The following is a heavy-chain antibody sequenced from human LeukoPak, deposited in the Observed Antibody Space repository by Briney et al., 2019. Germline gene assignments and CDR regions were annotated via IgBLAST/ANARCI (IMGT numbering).Heavy chain of an antibody. CDR2: ITTYNGHT. CDR3: ARDLGVRANNWFDP. V-gene: IGHV1-18*01. J-gene: IGHJ5*02. CDR1: SYTFTSYG. Sequence: ASVKVSCKASSYTFTSYGISWVRQAPGQGLEWMGWITTYNGHTNYAQKLQGRVTMTTDTSTSTAYMELRSLRSDDTAVYYCARDLGVRANNWFDPWGQGTLVTVSS. D-gene: IGHD3-10*01.